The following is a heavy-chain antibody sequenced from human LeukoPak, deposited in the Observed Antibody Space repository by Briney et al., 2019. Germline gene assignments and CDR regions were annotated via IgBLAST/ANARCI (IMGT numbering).Heavy chain of an antibody. CDR2: IYYSGST. Sequence: SETLSLTCTVSGGSISSYYWSWIRQPPGKGLEWIGYIYYSGSTNYNPSLKSRVTISVDTSKNQFSLKLSSVTAADTAVYYCARGRGYSRTYFDYWGQGTLVTVSS. D-gene: IGHD6-13*01. V-gene: IGHV4-59*01. CDR3: ARGRGYSRTYFDY. J-gene: IGHJ4*02. CDR1: GGSISSYY.